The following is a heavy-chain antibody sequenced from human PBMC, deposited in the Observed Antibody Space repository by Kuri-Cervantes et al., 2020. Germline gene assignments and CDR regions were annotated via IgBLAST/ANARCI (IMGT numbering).Heavy chain of an antibody. D-gene: IGHD3-16*01. J-gene: IGHJ4*02. Sequence: SLNISCAASGFTFSSYAMSWVRQARGKGLEWVSAISGSGGSTYYADSVKGRFTISRDNSKNTLYLQMNSLRAEDTAVYYCARLGVAGALNYWGQGTLVTVSS. CDR2: ISGSGGST. V-gene: IGHV3-23*01. CDR1: GFTFSSYA. CDR3: ARLGVAGALNY.